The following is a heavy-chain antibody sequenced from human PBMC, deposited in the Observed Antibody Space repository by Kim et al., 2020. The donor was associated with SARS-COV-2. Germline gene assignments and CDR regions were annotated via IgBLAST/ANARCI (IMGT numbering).Heavy chain of an antibody. CDR2: IYYSGST. CDR1: GGSISSYY. V-gene: IGHV4-59*13. CDR3: ARGRGYYDFWSGYYPYFDY. Sequence: SETLSLTCTVSGGSISSYYWSWIRQPPGQGLEWIGYIYYSGSTNYNPSLKSRVTISVDTTKNQFSLRLSSVTAADTAVYYCARGRGYYDFWSGYYPYFDYWGQGTLAPVPP. J-gene: IGHJ4*02. D-gene: IGHD3-3*01.